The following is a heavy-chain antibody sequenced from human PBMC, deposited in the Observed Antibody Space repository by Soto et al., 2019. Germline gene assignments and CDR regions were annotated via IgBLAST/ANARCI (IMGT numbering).Heavy chain of an antibody. V-gene: IGHV3-74*01. Sequence: EVQLVESGGGLVQPGGSLGLSCAASGFTFSSYWIHWVRQGPGKGLVWVSRINTDASRTNYADSVKGRFTISRDNAKNTVYLQVNSLRDEDTALYFCVRGASGRYYMDVWGKGTTVTVSS. CDR3: VRGASGRYYMDV. J-gene: IGHJ6*03. D-gene: IGHD3-10*01. CDR1: GFTFSSYW. CDR2: INTDASRT.